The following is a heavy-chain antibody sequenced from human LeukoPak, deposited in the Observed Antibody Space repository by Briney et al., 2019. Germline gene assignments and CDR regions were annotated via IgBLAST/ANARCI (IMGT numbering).Heavy chain of an antibody. CDR2: ISYDGSNK. D-gene: IGHD1-26*01. CDR1: GFTFSSYG. J-gene: IGHJ4*02. V-gene: IGHV3-30*18. Sequence: GRSLRLSCAASGFTFSSYGMHWVRQAPGKGLEWVAGISYDGSNKYYVDSVKGRFTISRDNSKNTLYLEMISLRIEDTAVYYCAKGPVSGSRSPLDYWGQGTLVTVSS. CDR3: AKGPVSGSRSPLDY.